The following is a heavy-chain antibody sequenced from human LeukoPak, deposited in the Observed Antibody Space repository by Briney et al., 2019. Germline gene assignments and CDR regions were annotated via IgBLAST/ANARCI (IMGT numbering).Heavy chain of an antibody. D-gene: IGHD2-2*01. CDR3: ASPSTSSYDAFDI. CDR2: IYHSGST. Sequence: SETLSLTCAVSGGSISSSNWWSWVRQPPGKGLEWIGEIYHSGSTNYNPSLKSRVTISVDKSKNQFSLKLSSVTAADTAVYYCASPSTSSYDAFDIWGQGTMVTVSS. V-gene: IGHV4-4*02. J-gene: IGHJ3*02. CDR1: GGSISSSNW.